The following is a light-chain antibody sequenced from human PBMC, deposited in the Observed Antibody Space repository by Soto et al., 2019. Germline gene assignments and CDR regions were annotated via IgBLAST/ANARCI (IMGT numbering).Light chain of an antibody. CDR3: QEYNNWPTWT. CDR2: GAS. CDR1: QSVSSN. V-gene: IGKV3-15*01. J-gene: IGKJ1*01. Sequence: EIVMTQSPATLSVSPGERATLACRARQSVSSNLAWYQQNSCQAPRLLIYGASTRATGTPARFSGSGSGTEFTLTISSQQSEDFAVYYCQEYNNWPTWTFGHGTKVES.